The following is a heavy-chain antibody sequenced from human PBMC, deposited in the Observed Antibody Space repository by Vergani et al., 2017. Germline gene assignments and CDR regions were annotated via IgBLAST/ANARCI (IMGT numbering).Heavy chain of an antibody. CDR1: GFSFPGYA. Sequence: EVQLLESGGGLVQPGGSLRLSCEASGFSFPGYAMSWVRQAPGKGLEWVSSVSGSSATPYYADSVKGRFIISRDNSENTLHLQMNSLRADDTALYYCARQQWELYYWGQGTLVTVSS. J-gene: IGHJ4*02. CDR2: VSGSSATP. CDR3: ARQQWELYY. D-gene: IGHD1-26*01. V-gene: IGHV3-23*01.